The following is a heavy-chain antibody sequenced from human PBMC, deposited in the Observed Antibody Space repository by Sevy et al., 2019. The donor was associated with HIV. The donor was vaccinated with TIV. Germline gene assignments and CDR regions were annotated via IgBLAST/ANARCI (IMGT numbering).Heavy chain of an antibody. J-gene: IGHJ4*02. Sequence: GESLKISCKGSGYSFTSYWIGWVRQMPGKGLEWMGIIYPGDSDTRYSPSFQGQVTISADKSIRTAYLQWSSLKASDTAMYYCARRYCTNGVCFSYFDYWGQGTLVTVSS. CDR2: IYPGDSDT. CDR1: GYSFTSYW. CDR3: ARRYCTNGVCFSYFDY. D-gene: IGHD2-8*01. V-gene: IGHV5-51*01.